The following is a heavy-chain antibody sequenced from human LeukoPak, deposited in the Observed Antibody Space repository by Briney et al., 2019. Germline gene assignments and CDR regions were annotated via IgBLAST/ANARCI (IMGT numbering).Heavy chain of an antibody. V-gene: IGHV3-23*01. J-gene: IGHJ4*02. Sequence: GSLRLSCAASGFTFSSYAMSWVRPAPGKGLEWVSAISGSGGSTYYADSVKGRFTISRDNSKNTLYLQMNSLRAEDTAVYYCAKSPPGYSSGWPNDYWGQGTLVTVSS. CDR3: AKSPPGYSSGWPNDY. D-gene: IGHD6-19*01. CDR2: ISGSGGST. CDR1: GFTFSSYA.